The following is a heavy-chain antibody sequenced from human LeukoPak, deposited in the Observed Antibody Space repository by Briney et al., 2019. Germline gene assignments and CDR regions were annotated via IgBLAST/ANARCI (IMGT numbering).Heavy chain of an antibody. J-gene: IGHJ4*02. CDR2: INPSGGNT. CDR3: ARDHSSGWYPGY. CDR1: GYIFSNYY. V-gene: IGHV1-46*01. D-gene: IGHD6-13*01. Sequence: GASVKASCKASGYIFSNYYVHWVRQAPGQGLEWMGLINPSGGNTTYAQKFQGRVTMTRDTSTNTVYMELSSLTSDDTAVYYCARDHSSGWYPGYWGQGTLVTVSS.